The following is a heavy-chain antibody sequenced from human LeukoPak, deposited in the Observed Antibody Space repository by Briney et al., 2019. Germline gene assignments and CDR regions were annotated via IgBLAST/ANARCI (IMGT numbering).Heavy chain of an antibody. V-gene: IGHV3-30-3*01. Sequence: GGSLRLSCAASGFSVNSNYMSWVRQAPGKGLEWVAVISYDGSNKYYADSVKGRFTISRDNSKNTLYLQMNSLRAEDTAVYYCARDSVGALDYWGQGTLVTVSS. CDR3: ARDSVGALDY. D-gene: IGHD1-26*01. J-gene: IGHJ4*02. CDR2: ISYDGSNK. CDR1: GFSVNSNY.